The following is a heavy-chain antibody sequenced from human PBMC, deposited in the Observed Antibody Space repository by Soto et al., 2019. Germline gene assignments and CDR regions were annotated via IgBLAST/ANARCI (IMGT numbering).Heavy chain of an antibody. CDR1: GGSISSSTYY. D-gene: IGHD3-22*01. J-gene: IGHJ3*01. CDR2: FFIGGNT. CDR3: ARLAYDSSVSNSYGDDAFDL. V-gene: IGHV4-39*01. Sequence: PSETLSLTCTVSGGSISSSTYYWGWMRRPPGKGLEWIASFFIGGNTYYNPSLKSRVTISVDTSKNQFSLKLSSVTAADTAVYYCARLAYDSSVSNSYGDDAFDLWGQGTLVTVSS.